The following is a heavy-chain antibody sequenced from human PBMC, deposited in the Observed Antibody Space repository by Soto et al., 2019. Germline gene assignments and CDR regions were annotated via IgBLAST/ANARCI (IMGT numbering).Heavy chain of an antibody. CDR1: GFTFSSDA. J-gene: IGHJ4*02. Sequence: VQLLESGGGLVQPGGSLRLSCAASGFTFSSDAMSWVRQAPGQGLECVSGIVGSGGSTYYADSVKGRFTISRDNSKNTLYLQMNSLRAEDTAVYYCAKKSSGWYRGYFDYWGQGTLVTVSS. D-gene: IGHD6-19*01. CDR2: IVGSGGST. CDR3: AKKSSGWYRGYFDY. V-gene: IGHV3-23*01.